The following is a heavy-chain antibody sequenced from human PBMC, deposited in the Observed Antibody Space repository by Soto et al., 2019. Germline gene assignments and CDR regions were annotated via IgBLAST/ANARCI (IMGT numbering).Heavy chain of an antibody. Sequence: GGSLRLSCAASGFTFSTYGMHWVRQAPGKGLEWVAVISSDGSNKYYVDSVKGRFTISRDNSKNTLYLQMNSLRVEDTAVYYCAKDANWNYEENYYFDYWGQGTLGTVSS. D-gene: IGHD1-7*01. CDR1: GFTFSTYG. CDR3: AKDANWNYEENYYFDY. CDR2: ISSDGSNK. J-gene: IGHJ4*02. V-gene: IGHV3-30*18.